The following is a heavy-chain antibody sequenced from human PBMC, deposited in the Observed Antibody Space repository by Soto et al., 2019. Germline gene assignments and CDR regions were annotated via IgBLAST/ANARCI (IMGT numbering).Heavy chain of an antibody. V-gene: IGHV3-23*01. CDR1: GFTFSSYA. J-gene: IGHJ4*02. D-gene: IGHD3-16*02. Sequence: GGSLRLSCAASGFTFSSYAMSWVRQAPGKGLEWVSAISGSGGSTYYADSVKGRFTISRDNSKNTLYLQMNSLRAEDTAVYYCATQEDYDYIWGSYRYTPEDYWGQGTLVTVSS. CDR3: ATQEDYDYIWGSYRYTPEDY. CDR2: ISGSGGST.